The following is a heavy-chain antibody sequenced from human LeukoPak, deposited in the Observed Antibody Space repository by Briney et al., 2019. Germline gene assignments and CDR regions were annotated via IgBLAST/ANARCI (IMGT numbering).Heavy chain of an antibody. CDR2: IYTSGST. CDR1: GGSISSSRYY. Sequence: PSETLSLTCTVSGGSISSSRYYWSWIRQPAGKGLEWIGRIYTSGSTNYNPSLKSRVTISVDTSKNQFSLKLSSVTAADTAVYYCARDLFSSGWPHNWFDPWGQGTLVTVSS. CDR3: ARDLFSSGWPHNWFDP. V-gene: IGHV4-61*02. D-gene: IGHD6-25*01. J-gene: IGHJ5*02.